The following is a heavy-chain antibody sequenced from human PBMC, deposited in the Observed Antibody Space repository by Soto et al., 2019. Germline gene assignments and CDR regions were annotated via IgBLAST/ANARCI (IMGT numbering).Heavy chain of an antibody. J-gene: IGHJ6*02. D-gene: IGHD6-13*01. Sequence: GGSLRLSCAASGFTFSSYAMHWVRQAPGKGLEWVAVISYDGSNKYYADSVKGRFTISRDNSKNTLYLQMNSLRAEDTAVYYCARQQQQLVHYYYYGMDVWGQGTTVTVSS. CDR3: ARQQQQLVHYYYYGMDV. V-gene: IGHV3-30-3*01. CDR1: GFTFSSYA. CDR2: ISYDGSNK.